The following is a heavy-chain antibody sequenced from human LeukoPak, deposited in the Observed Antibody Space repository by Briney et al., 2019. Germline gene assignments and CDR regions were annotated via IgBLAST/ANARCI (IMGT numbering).Heavy chain of an antibody. Sequence: PSETLSLTCTVSGGSISNYYWNWLRQPPGKGLEWIGYIYYSGSTNYNPSLESRVTMSLDTSKNQFSLRLTSVTAADTAVYYCARGFDSKSTYFDYWGQGTLVTVSS. D-gene: IGHD5-12*01. CDR3: ARGFDSKSTYFDY. V-gene: IGHV4-59*01. CDR2: IYYSGST. J-gene: IGHJ4*02. CDR1: GGSISNYY.